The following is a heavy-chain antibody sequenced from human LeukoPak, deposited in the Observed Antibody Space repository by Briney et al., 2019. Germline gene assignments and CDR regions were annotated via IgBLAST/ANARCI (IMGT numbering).Heavy chain of an antibody. CDR1: GFTFDDYA. CDR3: AKDTDYDFWSGTFDY. CDR2: ISWNSGSI. Sequence: QPGRSLRLSCAASGFTFDDYAMHWVRQAPGKGLEWVLGISWNSGSIGYADSVKGRFTISRDNAKNSLYLQMNSLRAEDMALYYCAKDTDYDFWSGTFDYWGQGTLVTVSS. V-gene: IGHV3-9*03. J-gene: IGHJ4*02. D-gene: IGHD3-3*01.